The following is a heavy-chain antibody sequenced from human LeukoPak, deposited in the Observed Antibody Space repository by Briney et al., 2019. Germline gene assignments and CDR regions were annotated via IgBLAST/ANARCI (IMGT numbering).Heavy chain of an antibody. CDR3: ARCEVVVAATLRGAIDI. CDR2: IIPIFGTA. V-gene: IGHV1-69*05. J-gene: IGHJ3*02. CDR1: GGTFSSYA. Sequence: ASVKVSCKASGGTFSSYAISWVRQAPGQGLEWMGGIIPIFGTANYAQKFQGRVTITTDESTSTAYMELSSLRSEDTAVYYCARCEVVVAATLRGAIDIWGQGTMVTVSS. D-gene: IGHD2-15*01.